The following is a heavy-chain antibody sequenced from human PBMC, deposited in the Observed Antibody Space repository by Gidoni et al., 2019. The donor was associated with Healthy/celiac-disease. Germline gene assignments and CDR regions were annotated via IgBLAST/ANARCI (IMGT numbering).Heavy chain of an antibody. CDR2: ISAYNGNT. J-gene: IGHJ6*02. V-gene: IGHV1-18*01. CDR3: ARGNLHDYYYGMDV. Sequence: APGQGLEWMGWISAYNGNTNYAQKLQGRVTMTTDTSTSTAYMELRSLRSDDTAVYYCARGNLHDYYYGMDVWGQGTTVTVSS.